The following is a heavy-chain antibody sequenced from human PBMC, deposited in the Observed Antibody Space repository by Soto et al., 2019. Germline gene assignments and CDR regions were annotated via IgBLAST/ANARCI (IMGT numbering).Heavy chain of an antibody. CDR3: ARTGITIFGGVDYYYGMDV. CDR1: GGTFSSYA. J-gene: IGHJ6*02. D-gene: IGHD3-3*01. Sequence: SVKVSCKASGGTFSSYAISWVRQAPGQGLEWMGGIIPIFGTANYAQKFQGRVTITADESTSTAYMELSSLRSEDTAVYYCARTGITIFGGVDYYYGMDVWGQGTTVTVS. V-gene: IGHV1-69*13. CDR2: IIPIFGTA.